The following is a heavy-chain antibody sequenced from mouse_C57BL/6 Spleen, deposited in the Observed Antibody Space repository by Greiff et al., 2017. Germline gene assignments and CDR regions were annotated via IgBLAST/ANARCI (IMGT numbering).Heavy chain of an antibody. V-gene: IGHV5-6*01. J-gene: IGHJ3*02. CDR2: ISSGGSYT. Sequence: EVKVVESGGDLVKPGGSLKLSCAASGFTFSSYGMSWVRQTPDKRLEWVATISSGGSYTYYPDSVKGRFTISRDNAKNTLYLQMSSLKSEDTAMYYCARGADGYWGQGTLVTVSA. CDR3: ARGADGY. D-gene: IGHD6-1*01. CDR1: GFTFSSYG.